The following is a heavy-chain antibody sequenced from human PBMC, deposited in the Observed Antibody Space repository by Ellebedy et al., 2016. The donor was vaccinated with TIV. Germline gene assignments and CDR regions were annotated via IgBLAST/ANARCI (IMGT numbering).Heavy chain of an antibody. Sequence: SETLSLXCELDSGSFSGYYWAWIRQAPGKGLEWIGKITHREITFYNSSLESRVTIFLDAGKKQFSLKMTSMTAADTAMYYCARASLVRGIAGWGQGTLISVSS. CDR1: SGSFSGYY. CDR2: ITHREIT. CDR3: ARASLVRGIAG. J-gene: IGHJ4*02. D-gene: IGHD3-10*01. V-gene: IGHV4-34*01.